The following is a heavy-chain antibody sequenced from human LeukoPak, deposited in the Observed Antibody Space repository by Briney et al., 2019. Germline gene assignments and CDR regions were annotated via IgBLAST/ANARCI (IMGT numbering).Heavy chain of an antibody. V-gene: IGHV4-34*01. CDR3: ARGRQDVTMIVVIMTAVSYYLDV. CDR2: MNPSGST. Sequence: SETLSLSCAVSRGSFSGYYWTWIRHTPEKGREWIGEMNPSGSTNYNPSLNSRVTISLDTSKNQFSLTLSSVTAADTAVYYCARGRQDVTMIVVIMTAVSYYLDVWGKGTTVTVS. J-gene: IGHJ6*03. CDR1: RGSFSGYY. D-gene: IGHD3-22*01.